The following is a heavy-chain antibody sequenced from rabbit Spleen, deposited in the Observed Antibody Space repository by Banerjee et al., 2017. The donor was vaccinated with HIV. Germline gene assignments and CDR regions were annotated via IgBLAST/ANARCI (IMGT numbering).Heavy chain of an antibody. CDR2: VGSGGFT. CDR1: GFSFSSSYY. D-gene: IGHD4-1*01. V-gene: IGHV1S45*01. Sequence: QEQLVESGGDLVKPGASLTLPCTASGFSFSSSYYSCWVRQPPGKGLEWIACVGSGGFTYFADWGESRFSISKTSSTTVALQMTSLTAADTATYFCARDSGTSFSSYGMDLWGPGTLVTVS. J-gene: IGHJ6*01. CDR3: ARDSGTSFSSYGMDL.